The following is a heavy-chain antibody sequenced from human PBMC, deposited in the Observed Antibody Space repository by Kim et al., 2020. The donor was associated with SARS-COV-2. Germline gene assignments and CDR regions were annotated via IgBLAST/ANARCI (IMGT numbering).Heavy chain of an antibody. J-gene: IGHJ2*01. CDR2: SNK. V-gene: IGHV3-33*06. Sequence: SNKYYADSVKGRFTISRDNSKNTLYLQMNSLRAEDTAVYYCAKGQRVLDLWGRGTLVTVSS. CDR3: AKGQRVLDL. D-gene: IGHD5-18*01.